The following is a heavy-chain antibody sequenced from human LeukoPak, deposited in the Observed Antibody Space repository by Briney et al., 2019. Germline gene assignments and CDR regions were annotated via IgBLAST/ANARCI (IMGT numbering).Heavy chain of an antibody. J-gene: IGHJ4*02. CDR1: GFTFSSYS. CDR2: ISTSGSTI. Sequence: GGSLRLSCAASGFTFSSYSMSWVRQAPGKGLEWVSYISTSGSTIYHADSVKGRFTVSRDNATNSLYLQMDSLRAEDTAVYYCARGAYGDYYFDYWGQGTLVTVSS. V-gene: IGHV3-48*04. CDR3: ARGAYGDYYFDY. D-gene: IGHD4-17*01.